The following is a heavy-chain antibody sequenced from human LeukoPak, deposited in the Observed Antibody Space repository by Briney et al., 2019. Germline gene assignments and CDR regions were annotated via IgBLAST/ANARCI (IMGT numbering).Heavy chain of an antibody. J-gene: IGHJ3*02. CDR3: ARVADRTHAFDI. CDR2: ISSSSSYI. CDR1: GFTFSSYS. V-gene: IGHV3-21*01. D-gene: IGHD2-21*01. Sequence: GGSLRLSCAASGFTFSSYSMNWVRQAPGKGLEWVSSISSSSSYIYYADSVKGRLTISRDTAKNSLYLQMNSLRAEDTAVYYCARVADRTHAFDIWGQGTMVTVSS.